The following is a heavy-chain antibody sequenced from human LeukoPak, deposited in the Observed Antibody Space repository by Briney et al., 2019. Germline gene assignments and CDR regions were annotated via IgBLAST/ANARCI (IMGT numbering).Heavy chain of an antibody. CDR2: IIPIFGTA. CDR1: GGTFSSYT. J-gene: IGHJ3*02. V-gene: IGHV1-69*06. CDR3: ARSVAAPNDAFDI. D-gene: IGHD4-23*01. Sequence: ASVKVSCKASGGTFSSYTVSWVRQAPGQGLEWMGGIIPIFGTANYAQKFQGRVTITADKSTSTAYMELSSLRSEDTAVYYCARSVAAPNDAFDIWGQGTMVTVSS.